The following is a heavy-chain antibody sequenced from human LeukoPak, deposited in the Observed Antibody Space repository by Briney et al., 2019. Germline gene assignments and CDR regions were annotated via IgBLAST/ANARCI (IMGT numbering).Heavy chain of an antibody. CDR1: GFTFSSYS. CDR2: ISSSSSTI. Sequence: GGSLRLSCAAPGFTFSSYSMNWVRQAPGKGLEWVSYISSSSSTIYYADSVKGRFTISRDNAKNSLYLQMNSLRAEDTAVYYCARGSRDSGWYMEAWFDPWGQGTLVTVSS. CDR3: ARGSRDSGWYMEAWFDP. D-gene: IGHD6-19*01. J-gene: IGHJ5*02. V-gene: IGHV3-48*01.